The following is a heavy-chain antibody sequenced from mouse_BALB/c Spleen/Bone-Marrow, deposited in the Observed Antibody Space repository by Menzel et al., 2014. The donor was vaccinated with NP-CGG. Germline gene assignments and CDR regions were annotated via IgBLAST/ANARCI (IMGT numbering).Heavy chain of an antibody. CDR3: ARPHRYACYCDY. Sequence: QVQLKQSGSVLVRPGASVNLSCKASGYTFTNSWMHWAKQRPGQGLEWIGEIHPNSGNANYNEKFKGKATLSVDTSSSTTYVDIISLTSEDPAVYYCARPHRYACYCDYWGQGTTLTVSS. V-gene: IGHV1S130*01. CDR2: IHPNSGNA. J-gene: IGHJ2*01. D-gene: IGHD2-14*01. CDR1: GYTFTNSW.